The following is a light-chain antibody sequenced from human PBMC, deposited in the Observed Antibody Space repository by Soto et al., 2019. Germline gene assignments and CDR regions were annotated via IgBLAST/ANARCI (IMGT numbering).Light chain of an antibody. Sequence: QSALTQPASVSGSPGQSITISCTGTTNDVGAYNYVSWYQQDPGKAPKLMIYDVGNRPSGVSNRFSGSKSDNTASLTISGLQAEDEADYYCSSFTSSNTVVFGGGTKLTVL. V-gene: IGLV2-14*01. CDR2: DVG. CDR1: TNDVGAYNY. CDR3: SSFTSSNTVV. J-gene: IGLJ2*01.